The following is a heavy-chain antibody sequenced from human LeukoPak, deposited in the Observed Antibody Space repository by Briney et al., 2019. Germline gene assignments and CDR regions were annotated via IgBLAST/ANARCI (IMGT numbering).Heavy chain of an antibody. CDR2: INPNSGGT. CDR1: GYTFNGDY. D-gene: IGHD4-17*01. CDR3: ATEYGDYSDGMDV. Sequence: GSSVKVSCKASGYTFNGDYMHWVRQAPGQGLEWMGWINPNSGGTNYAHKFQGRVTMTRDTSISTAYMELSRLRSDDTAVYYCATEYGDYSDGMDVWGQGTTVTVSS. V-gene: IGHV1-2*02. J-gene: IGHJ6*02.